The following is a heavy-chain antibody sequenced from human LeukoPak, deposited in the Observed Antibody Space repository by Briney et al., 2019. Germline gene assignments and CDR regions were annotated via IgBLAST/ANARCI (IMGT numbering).Heavy chain of an antibody. D-gene: IGHD3-16*02. CDR3: ARLLYDYVWGSYRPNWFDP. Sequence: GESLKISCKGSGYRFTSYWIGWVRQMPGKGLEWMGIIYPGDSDTRYSPSFQGQVTISADKSISTAYLQWSSLKASDTAMYYCARLLYDYVWGSYRPNWFDPWGQGTLVTVSS. CDR2: IYPGDSDT. CDR1: GYRFTSYW. V-gene: IGHV5-51*01. J-gene: IGHJ5*02.